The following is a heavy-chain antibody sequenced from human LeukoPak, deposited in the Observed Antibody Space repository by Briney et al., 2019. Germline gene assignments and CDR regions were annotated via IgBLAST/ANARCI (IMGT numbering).Heavy chain of an antibody. Sequence: SETLSLTCTVSGGSISSSSYYWGWIRQPPGKGLEWIGSIYYSGSTYYNPSLKSRFTISVDTSKNQFSLKLSSVTAADTAVYYCARQFYTATVLFWFDLWGQGTLVTVSS. D-gene: IGHD3-10*01. J-gene: IGHJ5*02. V-gene: IGHV4-39*07. CDR2: IYYSGST. CDR3: ARQFYTATVLFWFDL. CDR1: GGSISSSSYY.